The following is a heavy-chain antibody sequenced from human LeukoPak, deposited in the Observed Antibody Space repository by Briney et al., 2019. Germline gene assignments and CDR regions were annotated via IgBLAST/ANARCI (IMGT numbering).Heavy chain of an antibody. CDR3: AKGPNSDFWSGYSHYMDV. CDR2: ISGSGDST. D-gene: IGHD3-3*01. J-gene: IGHJ6*03. Sequence: PGGSLRLSCAASGFAFTNYVLNWVRQAPGKGLEWVSGISGSGDSTYYAASVRGRLTISRDSSKNTLFLQMNSLRAEDTAAYYCAKGPNSDFWSGYSHYMDVWGKGTTVTVSS. CDR1: GFAFTNYV. V-gene: IGHV3-23*01.